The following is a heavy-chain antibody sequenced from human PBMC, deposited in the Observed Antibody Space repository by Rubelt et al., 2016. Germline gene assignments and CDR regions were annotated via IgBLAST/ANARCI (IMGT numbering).Heavy chain of an antibody. CDR2: ITSKSGKT. CDR3: AKDATQGDFGDYGFDY. D-gene: IGHD4-17*01. CDR1: GFSFDDYA. Sequence: RGRSLRLSCAASGFSFDDYAMHWVRQAPGKGLEWVSGITSKSGKTDYADSVKGRFTISRDNAKNSLSLQMDSLSGGDTALYYCAKDATQGDFGDYGFDYWGQGTLVTVSS. J-gene: IGHJ4*02. V-gene: IGHV3-9*01.